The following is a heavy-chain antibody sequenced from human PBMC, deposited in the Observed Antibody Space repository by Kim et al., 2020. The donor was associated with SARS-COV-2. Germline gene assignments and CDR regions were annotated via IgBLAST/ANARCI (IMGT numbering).Heavy chain of an antibody. J-gene: IGHJ4*02. CDR3: TTELLWFGETN. CDR1: GFTFSNAW. D-gene: IGHD3-10*01. CDR2: IKSKTDGGTT. Sequence: LSLTCAASGFTFSNAWMSWVRQAPGKGLEWVGRIKSKTDGGTTDYAAPVKGRFTISRDDSKNTLYLQMNSLKTEDTAVYYCTTELLWFGETNWGQGTLVTVSS. V-gene: IGHV3-15*01.